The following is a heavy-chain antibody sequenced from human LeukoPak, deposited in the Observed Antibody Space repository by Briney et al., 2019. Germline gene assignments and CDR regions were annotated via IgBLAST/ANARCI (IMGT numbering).Heavy chain of an antibody. CDR3: ARGGFSVMVSPPIGNLDY. Sequence: ASVKVSCKASGYTFTSYAMHWVRQAPGQRLEWMGWINAGNGNTKYSQKFQGRVTITRDTSASTAYMELSSLRSEDTAVYYCARGGFSVMVSPPIGNLDYWGQGTLVTVSS. J-gene: IGHJ4*02. V-gene: IGHV1-3*01. CDR1: GYTFTSYA. D-gene: IGHD2-15*01. CDR2: INAGNGNT.